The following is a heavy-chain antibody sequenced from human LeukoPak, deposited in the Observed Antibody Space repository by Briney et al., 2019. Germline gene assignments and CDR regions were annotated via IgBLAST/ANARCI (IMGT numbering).Heavy chain of an antibody. Sequence: SETLSLTCTVSGGSISSYYWSWIRQPPGKGLEWIGYIYYSGSTNYNPSLKSRVTISVDTSKNQFSLKLSSVTAADTAVYYCARVSRTGLRWYPFDPWGQGTLVTVSS. D-gene: IGHD4-23*01. V-gene: IGHV4-59*01. CDR3: ARVSRTGLRWYPFDP. CDR2: IYYSGST. J-gene: IGHJ5*02. CDR1: GGSISSYY.